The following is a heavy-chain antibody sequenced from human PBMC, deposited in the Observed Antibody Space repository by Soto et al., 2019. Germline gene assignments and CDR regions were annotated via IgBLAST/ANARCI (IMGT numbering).Heavy chain of an antibody. D-gene: IGHD3-9*01. J-gene: IGHJ4*02. Sequence: ASVKVSCKASGYTFTSYDINWVRQATGQGLEWMGWMNPNSGNTGYAQKFQGRVTMTRNTSISTAYMELSSLRSGDTAVYYCARGAYDILTGSYPDYWGQGTLVTVSS. V-gene: IGHV1-8*01. CDR3: ARGAYDILTGSYPDY. CDR1: GYTFTSYD. CDR2: MNPNSGNT.